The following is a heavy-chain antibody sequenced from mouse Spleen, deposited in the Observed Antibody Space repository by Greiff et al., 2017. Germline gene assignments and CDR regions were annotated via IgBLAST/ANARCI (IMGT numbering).Heavy chain of an antibody. CDR3: ATLITTVVAHYYAMDY. CDR2: INPNYGTT. J-gene: IGHJ4*01. D-gene: IGHD1-1*01. V-gene: IGHV1-39*01. Sequence: EVQLQESGPELVKPGASVKISCKASGYSFTDYNMNWVKQSNGKSLEWIGVINPNYGTTSYNQKFKGKATLTVDQSSSTAYMQLNSLTSEDSAVYYCATLITTVVAHYYAMDYWGQGTSVTVSS. CDR1: GYSFTDYN.